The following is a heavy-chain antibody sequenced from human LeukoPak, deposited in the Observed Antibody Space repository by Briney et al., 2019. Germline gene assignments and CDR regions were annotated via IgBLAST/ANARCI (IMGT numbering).Heavy chain of an antibody. J-gene: IGHJ3*02. CDR1: GITFSSYD. Sequence: GGSLRLSCVASGITFSSYDMSWVRQAPGKGLKWISAISDRGKTDYADSVKGRFTISRDNSKNTLYLQLSSLRDEDTAMYYCAKLPTIFGVADSFDIWGQGTLVTVSS. CDR2: ISDRGKT. V-gene: IGHV3-23*01. CDR3: AKLPTIFGVADSFDI. D-gene: IGHD3-3*01.